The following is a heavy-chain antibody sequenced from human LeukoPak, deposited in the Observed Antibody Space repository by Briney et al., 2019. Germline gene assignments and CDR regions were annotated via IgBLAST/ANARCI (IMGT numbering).Heavy chain of an antibody. Sequence: SETLSLTCAVSGGSISSSNWWSWVRQPPGKGLEWIGEIYHSGSTNYNPSLKSRVTISVDKSKNQFSLKLSSVTAADTAVYYCARAIKSEHYGDYFDYWGQGTLVTVSS. CDR2: IYHSGST. CDR3: ARAIKSEHYGDYFDY. J-gene: IGHJ4*02. V-gene: IGHV4-4*02. CDR1: GGSISSSNW. D-gene: IGHD4-17*01.